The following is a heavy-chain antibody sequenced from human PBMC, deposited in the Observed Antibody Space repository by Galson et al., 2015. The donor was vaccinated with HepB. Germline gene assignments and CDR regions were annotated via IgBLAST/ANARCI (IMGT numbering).Heavy chain of an antibody. V-gene: IGHV5-51*01. Sequence: QSGAEVKKPGESLKISCKGSKYSFTNYWIGWVRQMPGKGLEWMGIIYPSDSDTRYNQSFQGQVTISVDVSINTTHLQWSSLTASDTAIYYCVRHSRPKYFCSSTNCYPTYSDWGQGTLVTVSS. CDR1: KYSFTNYW. CDR2: IYPSDSDT. CDR3: VRHSRPKYFCSSTNCYPTYSD. J-gene: IGHJ4*02. D-gene: IGHD2-2*01.